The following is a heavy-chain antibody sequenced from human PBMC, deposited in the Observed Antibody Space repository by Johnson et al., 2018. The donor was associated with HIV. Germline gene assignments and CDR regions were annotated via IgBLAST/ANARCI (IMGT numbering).Heavy chain of an antibody. CDR2: ISYDGSNT. CDR1: GFTFSSYG. CDR3: ARGLAMGHDAFDN. J-gene: IGHJ3*02. V-gene: IGHV3-30*03. D-gene: IGHD1-26*01. Sequence: QVQLVESGGGVVQPGRSLRLSCAASGFTFSSYGMHWVRQAPGKGLEWVAVISYDGSNTYYADSVKGRFTISRDNSKNTLYLQMHSLRAEDTAVYYCARGLAMGHDAFDNWGQGTMVTVSS.